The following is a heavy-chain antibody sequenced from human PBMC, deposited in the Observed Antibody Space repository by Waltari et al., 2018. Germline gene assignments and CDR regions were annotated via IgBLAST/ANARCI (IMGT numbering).Heavy chain of an antibody. CDR3: AGDAPTGVKGRFDV. D-gene: IGHD1-1*01. Sequence: QVQLQESGPGLVKPSETLSLTCAVSGGSINSYSWTWIRQTPGKGLEWIGRIFGNNVESAYNPSLKSRVTISTDTSKNQFSLKLTSVTAADTAIYYCAGDAPTGVKGRFDVWGPGVLVTVS. J-gene: IGHJ4*02. V-gene: IGHV4-4*07. CDR2: IFGNNVES. CDR1: GGSINSYS.